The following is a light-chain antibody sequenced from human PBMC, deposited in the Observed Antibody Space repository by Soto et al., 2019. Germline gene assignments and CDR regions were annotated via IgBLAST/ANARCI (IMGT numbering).Light chain of an antibody. CDR1: SSNIGAGYN. CDR2: GNS. V-gene: IGLV1-40*01. CDR3: QSYDSSLSGWV. Sequence: QSVLTQPPSVSGAPGQRVTISCTGSSSNIGAGYNVHWYQQLPGTAPKLLIYGNSTRPSGVPDRFSGSKSGTSASLAINGLQAEDEADYYCQSYDSSLSGWVFGGGTKLTVL. J-gene: IGLJ3*02.